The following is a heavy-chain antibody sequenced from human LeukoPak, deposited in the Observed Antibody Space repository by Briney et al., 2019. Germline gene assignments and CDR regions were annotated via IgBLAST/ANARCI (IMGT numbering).Heavy chain of an antibody. V-gene: IGHV1-18*01. CDR1: GYTFTSYG. CDR2: ISAYNGNT. D-gene: IGHD3-22*01. Sequence: ASVKVSCKASGYTFTSYGISWVRQAPGQGLEWMGWISAYNGNTNYAQKPQGRVTMTTDTSTGTAYMELRSLRSDDTAVYYCAQYYYDSSGYYYFDYWGQGTLVTVSS. CDR3: AQYYYDSSGYYYFDY. J-gene: IGHJ4*02.